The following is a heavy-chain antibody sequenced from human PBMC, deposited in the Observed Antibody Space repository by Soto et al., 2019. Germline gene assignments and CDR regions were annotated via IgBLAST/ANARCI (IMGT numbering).Heavy chain of an antibody. CDR3: ARDRFDTSGYYYSY. J-gene: IGHJ4*02. CDR1: GGSINTNNW. Sequence: SETLSLTCAVSGGSINTNNWWSWVRQPPGKGMEWIGDIYHTGTTNYNPSLKSRVTISVDKSKNHFSLKLSSVTAADTAVYYCARDRFDTSGYYYSYWGQGIQVTVSS. D-gene: IGHD3-22*01. CDR2: IYHTGTT. V-gene: IGHV4-4*02.